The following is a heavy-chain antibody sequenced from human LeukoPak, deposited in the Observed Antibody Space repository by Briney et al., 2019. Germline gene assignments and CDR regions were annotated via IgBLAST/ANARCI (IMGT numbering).Heavy chain of an antibody. CDR2: ISYDGSKE. CDR1: GFTFRSYG. CDR3: AKEYDSLYYFDY. J-gene: IGHJ4*02. D-gene: IGHD3-16*01. Sequence: PGGSLRLSCAASGFTFRSYGMHWVRQAPGKGLEWVAVISYDGSKEHYGDSVKGRFSISRDNSKNTLYLQMNSLRAEDTAVYYCAKEYDSLYYFDYWGQGTLVTVPS. V-gene: IGHV3-30*18.